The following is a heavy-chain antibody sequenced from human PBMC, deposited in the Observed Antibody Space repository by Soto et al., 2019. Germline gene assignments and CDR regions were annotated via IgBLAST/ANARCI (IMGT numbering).Heavy chain of an antibody. CDR2: INPSGGST. CDR1: GYTFTSYY. D-gene: IGHD1-1*01. Sequence: QVQLVQSGAEVKKPGASVKVSCKASGYTFTSYYMHWVRQAPGQGLEWMGIINPSGGSTSYAQKFQGRDTMTRDTTTSTVYMEQSSLRSEDTAVEYCASQGTITSPRSDAFDIWGQGTTVTVSS. CDR3: ASQGTITSPRSDAFDI. J-gene: IGHJ3*02. V-gene: IGHV1-46*03.